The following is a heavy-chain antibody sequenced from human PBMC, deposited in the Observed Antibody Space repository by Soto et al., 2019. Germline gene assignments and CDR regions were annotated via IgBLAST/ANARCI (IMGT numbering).Heavy chain of an antibody. J-gene: IGHJ4*02. CDR1: GFTFSSYA. CDR3: AKLTYYYGSGSYPDY. V-gene: IGHV3-23*01. Sequence: GGSLRLSCAASGFTFSSYAMNWVRQAPGKGLEWVSTLSGSGGSTYYADSVKGRFTISRDNSKNTLYLQMNSLRAEDTAVYYCAKLTYYYGSGSYPDYWGQGTLVTVSS. CDR2: LSGSGGST. D-gene: IGHD3-10*01.